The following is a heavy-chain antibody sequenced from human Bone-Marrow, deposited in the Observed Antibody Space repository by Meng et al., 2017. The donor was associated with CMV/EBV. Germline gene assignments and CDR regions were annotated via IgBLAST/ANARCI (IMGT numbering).Heavy chain of an antibody. CDR2: IYYSGST. Sequence: GSLRLSCTVSGGSVSSGSYYWGWIRQPPGKGLEWIGSIYYSGSTYYNPSLKSRVTISVDTSKNQFSLKLSSVTAADTAVYYCAGYQYYFDYWGQGTRVTGSS. CDR3: AGYQYYFDY. CDR1: GGSVSSGSYY. D-gene: IGHD5-18*01. V-gene: IGHV4-39*07. J-gene: IGHJ4*02.